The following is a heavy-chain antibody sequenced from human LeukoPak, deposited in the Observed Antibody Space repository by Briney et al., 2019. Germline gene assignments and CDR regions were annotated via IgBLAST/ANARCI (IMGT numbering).Heavy chain of an antibody. D-gene: IGHD3-22*01. J-gene: IGHJ4*02. V-gene: IGHV3-23*01. CDR2: ISGSGDST. Sequence: GGSLRLSCAASGFTFSSYSMSWVRQAPGKGLEWVSAISGSGDSTYYADSVKGRFTISRDNSKNTLYLQMNSLRAEDTAVYYCAKLRDYYDSSGQFDYWGQGTLVTVSS. CDR3: AKLRDYYDSSGQFDY. CDR1: GFTFSSYS.